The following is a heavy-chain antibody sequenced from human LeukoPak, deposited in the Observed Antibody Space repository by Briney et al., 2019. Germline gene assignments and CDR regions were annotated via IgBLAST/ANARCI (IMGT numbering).Heavy chain of an antibody. CDR2: IIPIFGTA. Sequence: SVTVSCKASGGTFISYAISWVRQAPGQGLEWMGGIIPIFGTANYAQKFQGRVTITADESTSTAYMELSSLGSEDTAVYYCARLGQIAAAGHNWFDPWGQGTLVTVSS. J-gene: IGHJ5*02. CDR1: GGTFISYA. CDR3: ARLGQIAAAGHNWFDP. V-gene: IGHV1-69*13. D-gene: IGHD6-13*01.